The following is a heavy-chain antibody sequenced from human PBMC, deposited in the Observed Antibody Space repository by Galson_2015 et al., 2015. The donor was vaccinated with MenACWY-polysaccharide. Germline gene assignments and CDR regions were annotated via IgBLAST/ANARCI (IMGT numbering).Heavy chain of an antibody. J-gene: IGHJ4*02. CDR3: AKREARNSGPFDL. Sequence: SLRLSCAASGFTFSSYGTHWVRQAPGKGLEWVPYITYDGSDQNYARSVKGRFTISRDNSKSMLYLQMDSLRAEDTAVYHCAKREARNSGPFDLWGQGALVTVSS. CDR1: GFTFSSYG. D-gene: IGHD6-19*01. V-gene: IGHV3-30*18. CDR2: ITYDGSDQ.